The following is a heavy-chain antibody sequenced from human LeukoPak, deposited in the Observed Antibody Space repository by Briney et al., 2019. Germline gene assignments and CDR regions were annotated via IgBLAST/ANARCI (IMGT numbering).Heavy chain of an antibody. V-gene: IGHV4-59*08. D-gene: IGHD5-12*01. CDR1: GGSISSYS. CDR3: ARHGGESIVAMILHAFDI. J-gene: IGHJ3*02. CDR2: IYYSGST. Sequence: SETLSLTCTVSGGSISSYSWSWIRQPPGKGLEWIGSIYYSGSTNYNPSLKSRVTMSVDTSKNQFSLKLSSVTAADTAVFYCARHGGESIVAMILHAFDIWGQGTMVTVSS.